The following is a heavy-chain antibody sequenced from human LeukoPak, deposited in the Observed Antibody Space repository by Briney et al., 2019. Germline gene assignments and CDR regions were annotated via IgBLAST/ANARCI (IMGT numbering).Heavy chain of an antibody. CDR2: IYPGDSDT. Sequence: GESLKISCKGSGYSFITNWIGWVRQMPGKGLGWMGIIYPGDSDTRYSPSFQGQVTISADKSISTAYLQWSSLKASDTAMYYCASHTYTSGWSWGQGTLVTVSS. CDR3: ASHTYTSGWS. D-gene: IGHD6-19*01. CDR1: GYSFITNW. V-gene: IGHV5-51*01. J-gene: IGHJ5*02.